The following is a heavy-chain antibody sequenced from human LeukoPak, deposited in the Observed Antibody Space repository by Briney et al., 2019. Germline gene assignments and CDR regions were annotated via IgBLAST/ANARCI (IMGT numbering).Heavy chain of an antibody. D-gene: IGHD5-18*01. CDR3: ARVRGYSYGHFDY. V-gene: IGHV4-39*07. CDR2: IYYSGST. Sequence: PSETLSLTCTVSGGSISSSSYYWGWIRQPPGKGLEWIGSIYYSGSTNYNPSLKSRVTISVDTSKNQFSLKLSSVTAADTAVYYCARVRGYSYGHFDYWGQGTLVTVSS. J-gene: IGHJ4*02. CDR1: GGSISSSSYY.